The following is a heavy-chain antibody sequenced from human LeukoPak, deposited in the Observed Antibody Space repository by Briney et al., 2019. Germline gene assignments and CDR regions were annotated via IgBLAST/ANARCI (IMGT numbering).Heavy chain of an antibody. CDR2: IYPGDSDT. V-gene: IGHV5-51*01. J-gene: IGHJ3*02. CDR1: GYSFTSYW. D-gene: IGHD2-2*03. Sequence: GESLKISCKGSGYSFTSYWIGWVRQVPGKGLEWMGIIYPGDSDTRYSPSFQGQVTISADKSISTAYLQWSSLKASDTAMYYCARSARYLGYCSSTSCHDAFDIWGQGTMVTVSS. CDR3: ARSARYLGYCSSTSCHDAFDI.